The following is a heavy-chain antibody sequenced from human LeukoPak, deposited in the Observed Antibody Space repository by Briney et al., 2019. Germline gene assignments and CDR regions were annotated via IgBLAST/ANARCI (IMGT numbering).Heavy chain of an antibody. CDR1: GGSISSSSYY. J-gene: IGHJ4*02. V-gene: IGHV4-39*07. CDR3: ARGDAVTTSIPYFDY. D-gene: IGHD4-17*01. CDR2: IYHSGST. Sequence: PSETLSLTCTVSGGSISSSSYYWGWIRQPPGKGLEWIGSIYHSGSTYYNPSLKSRVTISVDTSKNQFSLKLSSVTAADTAVYYCARGDAVTTSIPYFDYWGQGTLVTVSS.